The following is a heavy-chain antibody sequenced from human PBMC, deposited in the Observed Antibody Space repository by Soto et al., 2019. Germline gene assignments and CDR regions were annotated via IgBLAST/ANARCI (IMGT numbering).Heavy chain of an antibody. J-gene: IGHJ4*02. CDR1: GDSISSGGYS. Sequence: QLQLQESGSGLVKPSQTLSLTCAVSGDSISSGGYSWNWIRQPPGKGLGWIGYIYHSGGTVYNPSPKSRVPIPLVSANNSCSRRWSAVTAADTAVYFCGRDSRSGYYLDYGGQGTLVTVSS. CDR3: GRDSRSGYYLDY. D-gene: IGHD3-22*01. V-gene: IGHV4-30-2*01. CDR2: IYHSGGT.